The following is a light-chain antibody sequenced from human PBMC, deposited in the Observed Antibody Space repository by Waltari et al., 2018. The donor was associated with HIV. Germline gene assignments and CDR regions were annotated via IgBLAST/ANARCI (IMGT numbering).Light chain of an antibody. Sequence: QSVLTQPPSASGTPGQTVTISCSGSTPNIGSNYVYWFQQFPGTAPRLLIYKNVQRPSGVPDRFSGSKSGTSASLAISWLRSEDEADYYCAAWDNSLGAWLFGGGAKLTVL. J-gene: IGLJ3*02. CDR1: TPNIGSNY. CDR3: AAWDNSLGAWL. V-gene: IGLV1-47*01. CDR2: KNV.